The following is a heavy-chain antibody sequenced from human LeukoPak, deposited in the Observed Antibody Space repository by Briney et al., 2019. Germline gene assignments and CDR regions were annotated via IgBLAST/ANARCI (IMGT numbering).Heavy chain of an antibody. V-gene: IGHV1-2*06. Sequence: GAPVKVSCKASGYTFTGYHIHWVRQAPGQGLEWMGRINPDSGGTNYAQNFQGRVTMTRDTSISTAYMELSRLRSDDTAVYYCASWPYCSGGSCYSSDYWGQGTLVTVSS. D-gene: IGHD2-15*01. CDR2: INPDSGGT. CDR3: ASWPYCSGGSCYSSDY. CDR1: GYTFTGYH. J-gene: IGHJ4*02.